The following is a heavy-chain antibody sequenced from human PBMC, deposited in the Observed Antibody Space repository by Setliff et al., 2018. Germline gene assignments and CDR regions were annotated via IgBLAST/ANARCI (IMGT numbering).Heavy chain of an antibody. D-gene: IGHD3-3*01. CDR3: ARMSGFQYMDV. J-gene: IGHJ6*03. CDR2: MHYSGRA. CDR1: GGSVRGYY. V-gene: IGHV4-59*08. Sequence: PSETLSLTCTVSGGSVRGYYWSWIRQPPGKGLEWIGSMHYSGRAYYSSSLKSRVTISLDTSMNQFSLKLTSVTAADTAVYYCARMSGFQYMDVWGKGTTVTVSS.